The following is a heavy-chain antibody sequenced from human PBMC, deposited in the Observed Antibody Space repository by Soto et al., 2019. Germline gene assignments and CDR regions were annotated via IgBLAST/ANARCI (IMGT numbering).Heavy chain of an antibody. CDR1: GFTFRNYA. V-gene: IGHV3-23*01. CDR2: LLRSGSSA. Sequence: HPGGSLRLSCAASGFTFRNYAMTWARQAPGKGLGWVSSLLRSGSSAYYADSVRGRFTISSDTSANSLYLQMDNLRAEDTAIYYCAKDAISGDGIWLMDSWGQGTVVTVSS. CDR3: AKDAISGDGIWLMDS. D-gene: IGHD4-17*01. J-gene: IGHJ5*02.